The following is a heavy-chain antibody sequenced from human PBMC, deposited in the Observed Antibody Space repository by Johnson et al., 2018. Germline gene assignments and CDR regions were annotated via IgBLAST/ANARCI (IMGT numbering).Heavy chain of an antibody. CDR2: ISYDGGNK. D-gene: IGHD1-14*01. Sequence: QVQLVESGGGVVQPGRSLRLSCAASGFTFSSYGMHWVRQAPGKGLEWVAVISYDGGNKYYADSVKGRFTISRDNSNNTLYLQIKSLIAEDTAVYFCSKSFRITPYVFDIWGQGTMVTVSS. J-gene: IGHJ3*02. CDR3: SKSFRITPYVFDI. V-gene: IGHV3-30*18. CDR1: GFTFSSYG.